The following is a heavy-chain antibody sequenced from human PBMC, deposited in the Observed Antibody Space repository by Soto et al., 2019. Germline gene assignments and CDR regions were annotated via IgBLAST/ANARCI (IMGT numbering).Heavy chain of an antibody. D-gene: IGHD3-9*01. CDR3: ARAYYDILTGHHRYFDY. CDR2: ISSSSSYI. V-gene: IGHV3-21*01. Sequence: GGSLRLSCAASGFTLSSYSMNWVRQAQGKGLEWVSSISSSSSYIYYADSVKGRFTISRDNAKNSLYLQMNSLRAEDTAVYYCARAYYDILTGHHRYFDYWGQATLVTVSS. CDR1: GFTLSSYS. J-gene: IGHJ4*02.